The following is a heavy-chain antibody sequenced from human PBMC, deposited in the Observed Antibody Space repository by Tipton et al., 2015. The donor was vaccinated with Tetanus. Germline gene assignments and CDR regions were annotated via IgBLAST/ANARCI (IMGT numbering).Heavy chain of an antibody. CDR1: GVSIRNGGYS. J-gene: IGHJ4*02. Sequence: TLSPTCAVSGVSIRNGGYSWNWIRQPAGKGLEWIGYTYHTGGTYYNPSLKSRVTISVDRSSDQFSLRLTSVTAADTAIYYCVRAPYNSPGKYYFDYWGQGTLVTVSS. CDR2: TYHTGGT. V-gene: IGHV4-30-2*01. CDR3: VRAPYNSPGKYYFDY. D-gene: IGHD1-1*01.